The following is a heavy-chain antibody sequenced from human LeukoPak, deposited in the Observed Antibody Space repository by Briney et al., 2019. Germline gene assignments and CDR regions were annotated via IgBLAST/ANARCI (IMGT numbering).Heavy chain of an antibody. D-gene: IGHD3-16*01. V-gene: IGHV3-7*05. J-gene: IGHJ3*02. CDR3: TRGAFRNFDI. CDR1: GFTFSTYW. Sequence: GGSLRLSCAASGFTFSTYWMRWVRQAPREELEWVASIKEDGSEKYYVDSVKGRLTISRDNSKNSLYLQMNSLRAEDTAVYYCTRGAFRNFDIWGQGTMVTVSS. CDR2: IKEDGSEK.